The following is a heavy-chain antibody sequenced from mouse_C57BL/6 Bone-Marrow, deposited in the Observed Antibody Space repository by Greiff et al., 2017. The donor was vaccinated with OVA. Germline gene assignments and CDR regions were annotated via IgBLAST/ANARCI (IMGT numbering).Heavy chain of an antibody. V-gene: IGHV1-87*01. CDR2: GQGLEWIG. CDR1: YTFSRRVH. J-gene: IGHJ2*01. CDR3: SEDSAVYYCAWGQGPYFDY. Sequence: QVQLKESGPELARPWASVKISCQAFYTFSRRVHFAIRDTNYWMQWVKQRPGQGLEWIGVIYPGNGDTSYNQKFKGKATLTVDKSSSTAYMQLSSLTSEDSAVYYCAWGQGPYFDYWGQGTTLTVSS.